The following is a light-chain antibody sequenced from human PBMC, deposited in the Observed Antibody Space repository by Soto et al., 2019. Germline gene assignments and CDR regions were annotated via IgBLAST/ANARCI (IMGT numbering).Light chain of an antibody. CDR3: QQRSNWPRT. CDR1: QSVSSRF. CDR2: DAS. Sequence: LTQSPCTVSLSPGERATLPCRASQSVSSRFLAWYQQKPGQAPRRLIYDASNRATGIPARFSGSGSGTDFTLTISSLEPEDFAVYYCQQRSNWPRTFGQGTKVDIK. V-gene: IGKV3-11*01. J-gene: IGKJ1*01.